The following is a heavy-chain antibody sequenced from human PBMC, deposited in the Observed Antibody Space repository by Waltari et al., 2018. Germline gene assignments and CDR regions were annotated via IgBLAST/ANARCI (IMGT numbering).Heavy chain of an antibody. V-gene: IGHV3-74*01. J-gene: IGHJ4*02. Sequence: EVQLVESGGGLVQPGESLRLSCAASGFAFSGSLMHWCRYAPGKGLVWVTRINSDGSSTIYADSVKGRFTISRDNAKNTLYLQMNSLRAEDTAVYYCAREINWNDGGRFFDSWGQGTLVTVSS. CDR1: GFAFSGSL. CDR3: AREINWNDGGRFFDS. CDR2: INSDGSST. D-gene: IGHD1-20*01.